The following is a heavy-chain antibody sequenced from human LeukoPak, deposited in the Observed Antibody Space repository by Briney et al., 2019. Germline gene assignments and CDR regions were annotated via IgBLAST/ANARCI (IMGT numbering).Heavy chain of an antibody. J-gene: IGHJ4*02. CDR2: ISGSCGST. Sequence: GGSLRLSCAASGFTFSSYAMSWVRQAPGKGLEWVSAISGSCGSTYYADSVKGRFTISRDNSKNTLWLQMNSRRAEDTAVYYCAKGRSYYDGSISDYWGQGTLVNVSS. D-gene: IGHD3-22*01. V-gene: IGHV3-23*01. CDR1: GFTFSSYA. CDR3: AKGRSYYDGSISDY.